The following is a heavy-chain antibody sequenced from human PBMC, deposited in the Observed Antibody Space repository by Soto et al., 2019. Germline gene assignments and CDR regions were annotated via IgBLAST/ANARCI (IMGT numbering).Heavy chain of an antibody. V-gene: IGHV4-59*01. CDR2: IYYSGST. Sequence: QVQLQESGPGLVKPSETLSLTCTVSGGSISSYYWSWIRQPPGKGLEWIGYIYYSGSTDYDPSLKSRVTISVDTSKNQFSLKVSSVTGADTAVYYCARRWGTYFDFWGQGTLVTVSS. CDR3: ARRWGTYFDF. CDR1: GGSISSYY. J-gene: IGHJ4*02. D-gene: IGHD7-27*01.